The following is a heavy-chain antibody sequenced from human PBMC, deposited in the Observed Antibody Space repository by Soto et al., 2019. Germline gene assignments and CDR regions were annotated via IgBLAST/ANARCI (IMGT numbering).Heavy chain of an antibody. J-gene: IGHJ4*02. CDR2: VSPSGTKT. CDR3: AKGREDTAYFDN. D-gene: IGHD1-26*01. CDR1: APPPNTTT. Sequence: EVQLVESGGGLVQPGGSLRLSCVASAPPPNTTTTHPPPQPPPQGLEWVSYVSPSGTKTYNASVKGRFTISKDNARNSLSLQMNSLRDEDTAVYYCAKGREDTAYFDNWGQGTLVTVSS. V-gene: IGHV3-48*02.